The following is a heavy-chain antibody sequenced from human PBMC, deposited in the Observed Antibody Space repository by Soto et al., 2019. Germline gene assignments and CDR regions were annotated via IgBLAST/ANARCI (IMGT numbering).Heavy chain of an antibody. CDR2: VSDNGGSRGGT. D-gene: IGHD2-15*01. J-gene: IGHJ4*02. V-gene: IGHV3-23*01. CDR3: AKEDCSGGSCYFDY. Sequence: GGSLRLSCKASGFMFNNSAMTWVRQAPGQGLQWVASVSDNGGSRGGTYYADSVKGRFTISRDNSKNTLYLQMNSLRAEDTAVYYCAKEDCSGGSCYFDYWGQGTLVTVSS. CDR1: GFMFNNSA.